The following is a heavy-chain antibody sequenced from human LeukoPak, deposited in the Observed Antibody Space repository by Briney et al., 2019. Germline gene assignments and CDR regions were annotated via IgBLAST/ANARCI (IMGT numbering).Heavy chain of an antibody. V-gene: IGHV1-18*01. CDR1: GYTFTSYG. CDR2: ISVYNGNT. J-gene: IGHJ4*02. CDR3: ARADSAYPDY. D-gene: IGHD2-21*02. Sequence: ASVTVSFKASGYTFTSYGISWVRQAPGQGLEWMGWISVYNGNTNYAQKLQGRVTITTDTSTSTAYMELRSLRSDDTAVYYCARADSAYPDYWGQGTLVTVSS.